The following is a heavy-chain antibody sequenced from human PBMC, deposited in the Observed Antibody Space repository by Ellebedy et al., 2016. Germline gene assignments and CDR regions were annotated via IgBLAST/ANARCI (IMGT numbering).Heavy chain of an antibody. CDR2: INPAGGSA. Sequence: ASVKVSXXASGYTFINYDVNWVRQAPGQGLEWVGLINPAGGSAEYAPQLRGRVTMTSDMSTDTVYMELSSLRPEDSAIYFCARVFINFSTSHGLGYWGQGALVTVSS. CDR3: ARVFINFSTSHGLGY. CDR1: GYTFINYD. J-gene: IGHJ4*02. V-gene: IGHV1-46*01. D-gene: IGHD6-6*01.